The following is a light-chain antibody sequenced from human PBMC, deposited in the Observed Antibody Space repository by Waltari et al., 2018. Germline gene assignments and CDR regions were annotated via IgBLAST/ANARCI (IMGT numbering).Light chain of an antibody. Sequence: QSALTQPASVSGSPGQSITISCTGTRSNIGAHDFFSWFQQPPGQAPKLIISEANKRPSGVSYRFSGSKSGNTASLTISGLQTEDEADYYCCSYAGESRVVFGGGTKLTVL. V-gene: IGLV2-23*01. J-gene: IGLJ2*01. CDR1: RSNIGAHDF. CDR3: CSYAGESRVV. CDR2: EAN.